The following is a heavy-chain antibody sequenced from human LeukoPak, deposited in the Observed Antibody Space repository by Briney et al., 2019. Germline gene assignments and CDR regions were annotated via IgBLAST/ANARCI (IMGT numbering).Heavy chain of an antibody. J-gene: IGHJ3*02. Sequence: GGSLRLSCAASGFTVSSNYMSWVRQVPGKGLEWVSLIYSGGSTYYADSVKGRFTISRDTSKNTLYLQMNSLRAEDTAVYYCARYDSRGYFRHAFDIWGQGTMVTVSS. CDR2: IYSGGST. CDR3: ARYDSRGYFRHAFDI. D-gene: IGHD3-22*01. CDR1: GFTVSSNY. V-gene: IGHV3-66*01.